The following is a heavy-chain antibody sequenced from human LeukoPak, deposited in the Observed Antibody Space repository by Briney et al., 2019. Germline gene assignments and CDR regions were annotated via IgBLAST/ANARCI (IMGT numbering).Heavy chain of an antibody. V-gene: IGHV1-24*01. CDR1: GYTLTELS. D-gene: IGHD2-2*01. J-gene: IGHJ5*02. CDR3: ATGGTYRSSTSCYVGWFDP. Sequence: ASVKVSCKVSGYTLTELSMHWVRQAPGKGLGWMGGFDPEDGETIYAQKFQGRVTMTEDTSTDTAYMELSSLRSEDTAVYYCATGGTYRSSTSCYVGWFDPWGQGTLVTVSS. CDR2: FDPEDGET.